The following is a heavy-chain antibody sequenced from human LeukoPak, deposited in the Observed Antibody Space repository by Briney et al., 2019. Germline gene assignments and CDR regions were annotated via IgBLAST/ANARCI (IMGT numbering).Heavy chain of an antibody. J-gene: IGHJ4*02. Sequence: GGSLRLSCAASGFTFSNYWMSWVRQAPGKGLEWVANIKQDGSEEYYVDSVEGRFTVSRDNAESSLYLQMNSLRAEDTAVYYCAQRGIYYVFDYWGQGTLVTVSS. V-gene: IGHV3-7*03. D-gene: IGHD3-16*01. CDR2: IKQDGSEE. CDR3: AQRGIYYVFDY. CDR1: GFTFSNYW.